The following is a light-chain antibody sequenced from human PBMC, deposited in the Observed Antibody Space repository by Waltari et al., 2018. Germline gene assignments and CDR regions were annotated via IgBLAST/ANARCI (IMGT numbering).Light chain of an antibody. CDR2: NNN. CDR1: STNVGPHY. CDR3: AAWDDSLNAWM. J-gene: IGLJ3*02. V-gene: IGLV1-44*01. Sequence: QSVLTQPPSTSGTPGQRFTLSCSGRSTNVGPHYSSCYQQLPGTAPTLLIYNNNRRPSGVPDRFSGSKSGTSASLAISGLQSEDEADYYCAAWDDSLNAWMFGGGTKLTVL.